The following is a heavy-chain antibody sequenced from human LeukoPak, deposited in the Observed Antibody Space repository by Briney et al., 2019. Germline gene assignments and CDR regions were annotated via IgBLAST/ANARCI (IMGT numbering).Heavy chain of an antibody. CDR1: GYTFTGSS. Sequence: ASPKDSCKASGYTFTGSSMHWVRQAPGPRLESMGWIKPNSDGTTYAQKFLGRVTMTRDMSISTAYMELSRLRSDDTAVYYCARGWLRSYYYYGMDVWGQGTTVTVSS. V-gene: IGHV1-2*02. CDR3: ARGWLRSYYYYGMDV. CDR2: IKPNSDGT. D-gene: IGHD5-12*01. J-gene: IGHJ6*02.